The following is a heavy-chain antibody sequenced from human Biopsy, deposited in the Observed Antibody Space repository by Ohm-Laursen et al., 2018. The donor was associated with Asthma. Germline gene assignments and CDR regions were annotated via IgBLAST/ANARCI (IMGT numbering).Heavy chain of an antibody. CDR1: GYTFTSYA. Sequence: ASVKVSCKASGYTFTSYAMHWVRQAPGQRLEWMGWINAGNGNTKYSQKFQGRVTITRDTSASTAYIELSSLRSEDTAVYYCARPYYDSSGYYYENLSFDYWGQGTLVTVSS. CDR2: INAGNGNT. V-gene: IGHV1-3*01. D-gene: IGHD3-22*01. J-gene: IGHJ4*02. CDR3: ARPYYDSSGYYYENLSFDY.